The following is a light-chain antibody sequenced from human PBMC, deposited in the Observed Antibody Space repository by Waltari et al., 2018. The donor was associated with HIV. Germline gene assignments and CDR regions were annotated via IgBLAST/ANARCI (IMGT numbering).Light chain of an antibody. CDR1: SGSVSTSYS. CDR2: STN. CDR3: VLFMGNGIWV. V-gene: IGLV8-61*01. Sequence: QTVVTQEPSFSVSPGGTVTPTCGLSSGSVSTSYSPSWYQQPPGQAPRTLTYSTNTRSSGVPDRFSGSILGNKAALTITGAQADDESDYYCVLFMGNGIWVFGGGTKLTVL. J-gene: IGLJ3*02.